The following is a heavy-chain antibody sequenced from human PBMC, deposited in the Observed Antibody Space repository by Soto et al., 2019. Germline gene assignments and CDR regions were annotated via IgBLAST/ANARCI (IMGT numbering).Heavy chain of an antibody. CDR1: GGSIGRYY. J-gene: IGHJ5*02. CDR2: VPYSGAT. Sequence: SETLSLTCSVSGGSIGRYYWSWVRQAPGKGLEWIAYVPYSGATRYNPSLESRVTISVDTSKNQFSLRLNSVTAADTAVYYCARDGQYYSGWFFFDPWGQGALVTVSS. CDR3: ARDGQYYSGWFFFDP. V-gene: IGHV4-59*01. D-gene: IGHD5-12*01.